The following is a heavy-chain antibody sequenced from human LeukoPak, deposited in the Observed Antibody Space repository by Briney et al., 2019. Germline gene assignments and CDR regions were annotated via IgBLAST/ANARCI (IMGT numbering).Heavy chain of an antibody. CDR1: GGSISSGGYY. CDR3: ARHVTVTTQRRAFDI. J-gene: IGHJ3*02. V-gene: IGHV4-39*01. Sequence: SETLSLTCTVSGGSISSGGYYWGWIRQPPGKGLEWIGSIYYSGSTYYNPSLKSRVTISVDTSKNQFSLKLSSVTAADTAVYYCARHVTVTTQRRAFDIWGQGTMVTVSS. D-gene: IGHD4-4*01. CDR2: IYYSGST.